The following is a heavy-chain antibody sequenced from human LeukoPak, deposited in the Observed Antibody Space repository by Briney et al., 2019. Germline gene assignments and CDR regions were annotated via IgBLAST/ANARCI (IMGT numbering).Heavy chain of an antibody. CDR2: IYYSGNT. J-gene: IGHJ6*02. CDR3: ARQREDDQYYYAMDV. Sequence: SETLSLTCTVSGGSISSYYWSWIRQPPGKGLEWIGYIYYSGNTNYNPSLKSRVTISVDTSKDRFSLKLSSVTAADTAVYYCARQREDDQYYYAMDVWGQGITVTVSS. D-gene: IGHD5-24*01. V-gene: IGHV4-59*08. CDR1: GGSISSYY.